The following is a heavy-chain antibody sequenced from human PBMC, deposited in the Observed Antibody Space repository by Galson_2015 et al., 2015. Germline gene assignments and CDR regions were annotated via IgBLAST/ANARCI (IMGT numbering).Heavy chain of an antibody. D-gene: IGHD5-24*01. CDR3: AKGGKMATILGSVFDY. CDR1: GFTFSSYG. CDR2: ISYDGSNK. J-gene: IGHJ4*02. Sequence: SLRLSCAASGFTFSSYGMHWVRQAPGKGLEWVAVISYDGSNKYYADSVKGRFTISRDNSKNTLYLQMNSLRAEDTAVYYCAKGGKMATILGSVFDYWGQGTLVTVSS. V-gene: IGHV3-30*18.